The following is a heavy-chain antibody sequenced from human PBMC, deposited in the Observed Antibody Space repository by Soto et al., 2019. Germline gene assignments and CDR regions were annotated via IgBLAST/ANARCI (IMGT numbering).Heavy chain of an antibody. CDR3: AREAAAGTLDY. J-gene: IGHJ4*02. Sequence: QVQLVQSGAEVKKPGASVKVSCKASGYTFTSYGISWVRQAPGQGLEWMGWISAYNGNTNYAQKLQGRVTMTTDPSTSTAYMELRSLRSHATALYYCAREAAAGTLDYWGQGTLVTVSS. D-gene: IGHD6-13*01. CDR2: ISAYNGNT. CDR1: GYTFTSYG. V-gene: IGHV1-18*01.